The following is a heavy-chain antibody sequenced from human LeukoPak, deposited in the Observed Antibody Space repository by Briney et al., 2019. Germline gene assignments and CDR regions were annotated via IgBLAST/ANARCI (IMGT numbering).Heavy chain of an antibody. CDR3: ARDPPPPGYSSGWFHYY. V-gene: IGHV3-21*01. D-gene: IGHD6-19*01. CDR2: ISSSSSYI. J-gene: IGHJ4*02. Sequence: PGGSLRLSCAASGFTFSSYSMNWVRQAPGKGLEWVSSISSSSSYIYYADSVKGRFTISRDNAKNSLYLQMNSLRAEDTAVYYCARDPPPPGYSSGWFHYYWGQGTLVTVSS. CDR1: GFTFSSYS.